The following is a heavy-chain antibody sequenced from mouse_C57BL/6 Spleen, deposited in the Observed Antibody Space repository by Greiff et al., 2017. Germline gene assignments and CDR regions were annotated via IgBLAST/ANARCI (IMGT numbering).Heavy chain of an antibody. CDR2: INPYNGGT. J-gene: IGHJ2*01. CDR1: GYTFTDYY. D-gene: IGHD1-1*01. V-gene: IGHV1-19*01. CDR3: ARTPHYSLDY. Sequence: DVQLQESGPVLVKPGASVKMSCKASGYTFTDYYMNWVKQSHGKSLEWIGVINPYNGGTSYNQKFKGKATLTVDKSSSTAYMELNSLTSEDSAVYYCARTPHYSLDYWGQGTTLTVSS.